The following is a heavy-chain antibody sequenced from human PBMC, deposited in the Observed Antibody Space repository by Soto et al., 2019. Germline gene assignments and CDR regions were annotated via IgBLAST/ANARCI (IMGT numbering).Heavy chain of an antibody. J-gene: IGHJ6*02. CDR1: GFTFDDYA. D-gene: IGHD6-19*01. CDR2: ISWNSGSI. CDR3: AKDIGGSGWYRFDYYYYGMDV. Sequence: EVQLVESGGGLVQPGRSLRLSCAASGFTFDDYAMHWVRQAPGKGLEWVSGISWNSGSIGYADSVKGRFTISRDNAKNSLYLQMNSLRAEDTALYYCAKDIGGSGWYRFDYYYYGMDVWGQGTTVTVSS. V-gene: IGHV3-9*01.